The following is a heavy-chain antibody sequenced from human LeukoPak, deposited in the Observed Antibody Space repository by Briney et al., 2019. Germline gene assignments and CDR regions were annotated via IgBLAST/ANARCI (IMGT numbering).Heavy chain of an antibody. CDR1: GGSFSGYY. CDR3: ARVTGWLGIDY. J-gene: IGHJ4*02. CDR2: INHSGST. D-gene: IGHD5-24*01. V-gene: IGHV4-34*01. Sequence: SETLSLTCAVYGGSFSGYYWSWIRQPPGKGLEWIGEINHSGSTNYNPSLKSRVTTSVDTSKNQFSLKLSSVTAADTAVYYCARVTGWLGIDYWGQGTLVTVSS.